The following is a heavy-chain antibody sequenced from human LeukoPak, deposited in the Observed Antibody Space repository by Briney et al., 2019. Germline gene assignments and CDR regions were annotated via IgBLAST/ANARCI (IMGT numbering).Heavy chain of an antibody. V-gene: IGHV3-23*01. Sequence: GGSLRLSCAASGFNFANHAMSWVRQTPGKGLEWVSAISGGGDITYYADSVTSRFTISRDNSKDTLFLQMHSLRPGDTAVYYCVREDTPATANYWGQGTLVTISS. CDR3: VREDTPATANY. D-gene: IGHD2-21*02. J-gene: IGHJ4*02. CDR2: ISGGGDIT. CDR1: GFNFANHA.